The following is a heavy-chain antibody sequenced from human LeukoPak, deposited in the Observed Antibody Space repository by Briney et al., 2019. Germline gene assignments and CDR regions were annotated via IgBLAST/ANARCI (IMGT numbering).Heavy chain of an antibody. CDR2: INWNGGST. CDR3: ARVGLAPPYYYDSSGYYYAFDI. D-gene: IGHD3-22*01. V-gene: IGHV3-20*04. Sequence: PGGSLRLSCAASGFTFDDYGMSWVRQAPGKGLEWVSGINWNGGSTGYADSVKGRFTISRDNAKNSLYLQMNSLRAEDTALYYCARVGLAPPYYYDSSGYYYAFDIWGQGTMVTVSS. J-gene: IGHJ3*02. CDR1: GFTFDDYG.